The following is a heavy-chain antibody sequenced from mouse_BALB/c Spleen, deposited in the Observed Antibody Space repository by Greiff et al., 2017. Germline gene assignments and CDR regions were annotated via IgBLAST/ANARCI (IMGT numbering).Heavy chain of an antibody. J-gene: IGHJ3*01. CDR3: ARWGGSSPSY. Sequence: EVKLMESGAELVKPGASVKLSCTASGFNIKDTYMHWVKQRPEQGLEWIGRIDPANGNTKYDPKFQGKATITADTSSNTAYLQLSSLTSEDTAVYYCARWGGSSPSYWGQGTLVTVSA. D-gene: IGHD1-1*01. CDR1: GFNIKDTY. V-gene: IGHV14-3*02. CDR2: IDPANGNT.